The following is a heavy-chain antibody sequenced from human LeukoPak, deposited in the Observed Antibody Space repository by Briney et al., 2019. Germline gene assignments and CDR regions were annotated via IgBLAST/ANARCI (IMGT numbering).Heavy chain of an antibody. V-gene: IGHV3-23*01. CDR1: GFTFSSYA. CDR2: ISGSGGST. D-gene: IGHD1-26*01. J-gene: IGHJ4*02. CDR3: ARDWGATRLFDY. Sequence: TGGSLRLSCAASGFTFSSYAMSWVRQAPGKGLEWVSGISGSGGSTDYADSVKGRFTISRDNSKNTLYLQMNSLRAEDTAVYYCARDWGATRLFDYWGQGTLVTVSS.